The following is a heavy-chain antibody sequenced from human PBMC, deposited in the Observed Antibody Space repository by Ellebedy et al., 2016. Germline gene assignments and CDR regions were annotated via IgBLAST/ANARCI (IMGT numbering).Heavy chain of an antibody. J-gene: IGHJ4*02. V-gene: IGHV4-30-2*01. CDR1: GGSISSGGYS. CDR2: IYHSGST. CDR3: ARTLDY. Sequence: SETLSLXXAVSGGSISSGGYSWSWIRQPPGKGLEWIGYIYHSGSTYYNPSLKSRVTISVDRSKNQFSLKLSSVTAADTAVYYCARTLDYWGQGTLVTVSS.